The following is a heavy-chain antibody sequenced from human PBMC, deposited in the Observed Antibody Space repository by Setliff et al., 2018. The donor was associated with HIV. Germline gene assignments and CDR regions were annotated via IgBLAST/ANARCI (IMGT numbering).Heavy chain of an antibody. CDR1: GGTFSGYG. Sequence: ASVKVSCKASGGTFSGYGISWVRQAPGQGLEWMGGIIPAFGTANYAQKFQGRVTITTDESTSTAYMELSGLRSEDTAVYFCARDGLLVAGIRFDYWGQGTLVTVSS. J-gene: IGHJ4*01. V-gene: IGHV1-69*05. CDR3: ARDGLLVAGIRFDY. D-gene: IGHD6-19*01. CDR2: IIPAFGTA.